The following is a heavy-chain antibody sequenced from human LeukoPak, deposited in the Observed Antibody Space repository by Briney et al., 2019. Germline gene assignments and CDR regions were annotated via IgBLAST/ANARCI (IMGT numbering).Heavy chain of an antibody. D-gene: IGHD6-19*01. CDR2: ISGSGGST. CDR3: ARVYSSGWQFDY. CDR1: GFTFSSYA. V-gene: IGHV3-23*01. Sequence: PGGSLRLSCAASGFTFSSYAMSWVRQAPGKGLEWVSAISGSGGSTYYADSVKGRFTISRDNAKNSLYLQMNSLRAEDTAVYYCARVYSSGWQFDYWGQGTLVTVSS. J-gene: IGHJ4*02.